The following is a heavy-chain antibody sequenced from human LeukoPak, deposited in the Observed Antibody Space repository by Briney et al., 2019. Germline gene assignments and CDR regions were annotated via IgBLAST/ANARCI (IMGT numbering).Heavy chain of an antibody. V-gene: IGHV3-33*06. CDR3: AKGSYYDSSGSFYFDY. Sequence: GRSLRLSCAASGFTFSSYGIHWVRQAPGKGLEWVALIWYDGSNTYYADSVKGRFTISRDNSKNTLYVQVNSLGTEDTAAYYCAKGSYYDSSGSFYFDYWGQGTLVTVSS. CDR2: IWYDGSNT. J-gene: IGHJ4*02. CDR1: GFTFSSYG. D-gene: IGHD3-22*01.